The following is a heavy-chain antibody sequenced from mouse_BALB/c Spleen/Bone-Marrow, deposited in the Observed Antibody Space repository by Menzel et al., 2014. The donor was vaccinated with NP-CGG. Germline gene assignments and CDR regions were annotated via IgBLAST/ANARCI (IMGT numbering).Heavy chain of an antibody. V-gene: IGHV1-87*01. J-gene: IGHJ4*01. CDR3: ARTFQPRRAMDY. Sequence: VQLQQSGAELARPGASVKLSCKASGYTFTSYWMQWVKQRPGQGLEWIGAIYPGNGDTRYTQKFKGKATLTADKSSSTAYMQFSSLASEDSAVYYCARTFQPRRAMDYWGRGSSVTVSS. CDR1: GYTFTSYW. D-gene: IGHD6-1*01. CDR2: IYPGNGDT.